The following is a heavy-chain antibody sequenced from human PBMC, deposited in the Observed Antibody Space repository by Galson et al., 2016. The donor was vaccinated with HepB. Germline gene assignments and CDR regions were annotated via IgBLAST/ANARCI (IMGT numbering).Heavy chain of an antibody. V-gene: IGHV2-5*02. CDR2: IYWDDDK. J-gene: IGHJ4*02. Sequence: PALVKPTQTLTLTCTFPGFSLSTSGVGVGWIRQPPGKALEWFALIYWDDDKSYSPSLKSRLTITKDTSKNQVVLTVTDMDPVDTATYYCAHRTVTAVTSPFNYWGQGALVTVSS. CDR3: AHRTVTAVTSPFNY. D-gene: IGHD4-17*01. CDR1: GFSLSTSGVG.